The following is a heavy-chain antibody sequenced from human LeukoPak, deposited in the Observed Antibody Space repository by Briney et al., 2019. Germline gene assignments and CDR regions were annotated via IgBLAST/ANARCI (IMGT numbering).Heavy chain of an antibody. CDR2: INSDGSST. J-gene: IGHJ3*02. D-gene: IGHD3-16*01. Sequence: PGGSLRLSCAASGFTFSDYWMHWVRQAPGKGLVWVSRINSDGSSTTYADSVKGRFTISRDNAKNTLYLQMNSLRAEDTAEYYCARVWGSDAFDIWGQGTMVTVSS. CDR1: GFTFSDYW. V-gene: IGHV3-74*01. CDR3: ARVWGSDAFDI.